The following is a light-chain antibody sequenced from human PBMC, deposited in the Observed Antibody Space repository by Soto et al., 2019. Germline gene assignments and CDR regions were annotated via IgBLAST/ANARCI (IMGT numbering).Light chain of an antibody. CDR2: DVS. Sequence: QSVLPQPASVSGSPGQSITISCTGTSSDVGGYNYVSWYQQHPGKAPKLMIYDVSNRPSGVSNRFSGSKSGNTASLTISGPQAGDEADYYCSSYTSSRAYVFGTGTKVTVL. J-gene: IGLJ1*01. V-gene: IGLV2-14*01. CDR1: SSDVGGYNY. CDR3: SSYTSSRAYV.